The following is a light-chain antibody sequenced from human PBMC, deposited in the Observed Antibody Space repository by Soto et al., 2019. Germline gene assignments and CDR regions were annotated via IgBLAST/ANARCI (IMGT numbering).Light chain of an antibody. V-gene: IGKV1-5*01. CDR1: QSVGTW. CDR3: QHYRRNTWS. Sequence: TQRTQSPSTVSAAVGCRVTITCRASQSVGTWVAWYQQKPGKAPKLLIYGASNLESGVPSRFSGSGSGTEFTLTITTLQPDDFATYFCQHYRRNTWSFGPGTKVDI. CDR2: GAS. J-gene: IGKJ1*01.